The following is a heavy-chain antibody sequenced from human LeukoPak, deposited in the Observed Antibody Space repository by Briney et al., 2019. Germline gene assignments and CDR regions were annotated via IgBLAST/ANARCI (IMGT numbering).Heavy chain of an antibody. CDR3: AREGARDSSGYYGDAFDI. CDR2: ISSSNSYI. V-gene: IGHV3-21*01. CDR1: EFTFSSYS. J-gene: IGHJ3*02. D-gene: IGHD3-22*01. Sequence: GGSLRLSCAASEFTFSSYSMNWVRQAPGEGLEWVSSISSSNSYIYYADSVKGRFTISRDNAKNSLYLQMNSLRAEDTALYYCAREGARDSSGYYGDAFDIWGQGTMVTVSS.